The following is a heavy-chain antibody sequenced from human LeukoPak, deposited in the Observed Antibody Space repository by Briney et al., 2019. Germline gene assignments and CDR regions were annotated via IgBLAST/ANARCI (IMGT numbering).Heavy chain of an antibody. V-gene: IGHV4-61*02. Sequence: PSQTLSLTCTVSGGSISSGSYYWSWIRQPAGKGLEWIGRIYTSGSTNYNPSLKSRVTISVDKSKNQFSLKLSSVTAADTAVYYCAREAGSGIAVAGSTGYWGQGTLVTVSS. D-gene: IGHD6-19*01. CDR1: GGSISSGSYY. J-gene: IGHJ4*02. CDR2: IYTSGST. CDR3: AREAGSGIAVAGSTGY.